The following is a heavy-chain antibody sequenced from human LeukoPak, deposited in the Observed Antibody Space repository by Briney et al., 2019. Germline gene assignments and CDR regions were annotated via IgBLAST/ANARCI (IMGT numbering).Heavy chain of an antibody. Sequence: SETLSLTCAVYGGSFSGYYWSWIRQPPGKGLEWIGEINHSGSTNYNPSLKSRVTISVDTSKNQFPLKLSSVTAADTAVYYCARPHYYYYGMDVWGQGTTVTVSS. J-gene: IGHJ6*02. CDR1: GGSFSGYY. V-gene: IGHV4-34*01. CDR3: ARPHYYYYGMDV. CDR2: INHSGST.